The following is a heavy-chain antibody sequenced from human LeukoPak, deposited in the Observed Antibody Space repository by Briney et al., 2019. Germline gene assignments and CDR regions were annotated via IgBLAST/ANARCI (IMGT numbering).Heavy chain of an antibody. CDR3: ARGPPGITGTFDP. Sequence: GASVKVSCKASGYTFTGYYMHWVRQAPGQGLEWMGWINPNSGGTNYAQKFQGRVTMTRDTSISTAYMELSRLRSDDTAVYYCARGPPGITGTFDPWGQGTLVTVSS. CDR2: INPNSGGT. CDR1: GYTFTGYY. J-gene: IGHJ5*02. V-gene: IGHV1-2*02. D-gene: IGHD1-7*01.